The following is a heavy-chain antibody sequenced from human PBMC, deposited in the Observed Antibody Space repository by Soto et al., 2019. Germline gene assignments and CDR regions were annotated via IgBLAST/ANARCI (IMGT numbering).Heavy chain of an antibody. J-gene: IGHJ6*02. CDR2: SNVYNGNT. D-gene: IGHD3-22*01. V-gene: IGHV1-18*01. CDR3: ARVDTMIVVLTSPHYSYAMDV. Sequence: QVQLLQSGAEVKKPGASVKVSCKASGYSFTSYGISWVRQAPGRGLEWMGWSNVYNGNTNYAQNLQGRVTMTTDTSTSTAYMELRSLRSDDTAVYYCARVDTMIVVLTSPHYSYAMDVWGQGTTVTVSS. CDR1: GYSFTSYG.